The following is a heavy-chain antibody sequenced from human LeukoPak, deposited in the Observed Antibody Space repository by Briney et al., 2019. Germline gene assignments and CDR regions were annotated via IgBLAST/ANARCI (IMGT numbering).Heavy chain of an antibody. V-gene: IGHV1-18*01. J-gene: IGHJ5*02. D-gene: IGHD2-21*02. CDR2: ISAYNGNT. Sequence: ASVKVSFKASGYTFTSYGISWVRQAPGQGLDWMGWISAYNGNTNYAQKLQGRVTMTTDTSTSTAYMELRSLRSDDTAVYYCARDRLVVVTATPNWFDPWGQGTLVTVSS. CDR3: ARDRLVVVTATPNWFDP. CDR1: GYTFTSYG.